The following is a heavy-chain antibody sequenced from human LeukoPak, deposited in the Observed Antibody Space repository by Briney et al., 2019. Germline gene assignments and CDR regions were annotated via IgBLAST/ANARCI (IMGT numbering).Heavy chain of an antibody. Sequence: GGSLRLSCAASGFTFSSYAMSWVRQAPGKGLEWVSAISGSGGSTYYADSVKGRFTISRDNSKNTLYLQMNSLRAEDTAVYYCAKDLGFGELVLYGIAAAGGGDYWGQGTLVTVSS. CDR1: GFTFSSYA. D-gene: IGHD3-10*01. CDR2: ISGSGGST. CDR3: AKDLGFGELVLYGIAAAGGGDY. V-gene: IGHV3-23*01. J-gene: IGHJ4*02.